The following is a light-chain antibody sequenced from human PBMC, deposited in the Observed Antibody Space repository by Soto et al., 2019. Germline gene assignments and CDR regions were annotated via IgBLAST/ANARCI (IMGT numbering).Light chain of an antibody. CDR3: CSFTSSIPYV. Sequence: QSVLTQPASVSGSLGQSITISCTGTSSDVGGYNYVSLYQQQPGKAPKLMMSEVSSRRSGSSNRFSGAKSGNTASLIISGLQAEDDAEYYCCSFTSSIPYVFGTGKKVNAL. J-gene: IGLJ1*01. V-gene: IGLV2-14*01. CDR2: EVS. CDR1: SSDVGGYNY.